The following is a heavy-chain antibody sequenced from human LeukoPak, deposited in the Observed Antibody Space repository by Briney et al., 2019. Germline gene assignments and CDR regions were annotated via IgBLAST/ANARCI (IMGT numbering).Heavy chain of an antibody. V-gene: IGHV1-24*01. CDR3: ATGLGCLDY. J-gene: IGHJ4*02. CDR1: GYTLTELS. CDR2: FDPEDGET. D-gene: IGHD5/OR15-5a*01. Sequence: ASVKVSCKVSGYTLTELSMHWVRQAPGKALEWMGGFDPEDGETIYAQKFQGRVTMIEDTSTDTAYMELSSLRSEDTAVYYCATGLGCLDYWGQGTLVTVSS.